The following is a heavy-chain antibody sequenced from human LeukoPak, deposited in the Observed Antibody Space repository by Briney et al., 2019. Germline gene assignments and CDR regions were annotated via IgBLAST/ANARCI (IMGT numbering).Heavy chain of an antibody. D-gene: IGHD3-22*01. CDR1: EFTFSIYA. J-gene: IGHJ4*02. CDR2: ITSAGENT. Sequence: GGSLRLSCAASEFTFSIYAMSWVRQAPGKGLEWVSSITSAGENTFYTGSVKGRFTISRDNSRNTLYLQMNSLRAEDTAIYYCAKDRPNYYGSNGHYYRRGGDYWGQGTLVTVSS. V-gene: IGHV3-23*01. CDR3: AKDRPNYYGSNGHYYRRGGDY.